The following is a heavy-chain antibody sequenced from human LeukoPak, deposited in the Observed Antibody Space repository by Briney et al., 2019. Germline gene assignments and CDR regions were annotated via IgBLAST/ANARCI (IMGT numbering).Heavy chain of an antibody. J-gene: IGHJ5*02. CDR3: ARVPTVRSFGP. CDR2: IGYDGSNK. V-gene: IGHV3-30-3*01. CDR1: GFTFSSYA. Sequence: GGSLRLSCAASGFTFSSYAMHWVRQAPGKGREWVAVIGYDGSNKYYADSVKGRFTSPRDNSKNTLYLQMNSLRAEDTAVYYCARVPTVRSFGPWGQGTLVTVSS. D-gene: IGHD6-6*01.